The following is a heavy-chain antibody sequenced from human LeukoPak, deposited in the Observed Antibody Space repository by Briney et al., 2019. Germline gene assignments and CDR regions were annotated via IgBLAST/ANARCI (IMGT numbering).Heavy chain of an antibody. J-gene: IGHJ6*02. CDR2: ISGDGGST. CDR3: AGGFHYYYYGMDV. D-gene: IGHD2-15*01. V-gene: IGHV3-43*02. CDR1: GFTFDDYA. Sequence: PGGSLRLSCGASGFTFDDYAMHWVRQAPGKGLEWVSLISGDGGSTYYADSVKGRFTISRDNSKNSLYLQMNSLRTEDTALYYCAGGFHYYYYGMDVWGQGTTVTVSS.